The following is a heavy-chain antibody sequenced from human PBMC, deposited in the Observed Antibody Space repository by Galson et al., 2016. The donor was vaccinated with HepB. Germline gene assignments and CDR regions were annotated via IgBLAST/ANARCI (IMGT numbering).Heavy chain of an antibody. CDR1: GDSISSSNW. CDR3: VRVKGGCSSHSCVFDP. D-gene: IGHD2-2*01. Sequence: ETLSLTCAVSGDSISSSNWWTWVRQPPGKRPEWIGEIYHSGSTFYNPSPGSRVTISVDKSSNQFSLNLTSVTAADTAVYYCVRVKGGCSSHSCVFDPWGQGTLVTVSS. V-gene: IGHV4-4*02. CDR2: IYHSGST. J-gene: IGHJ5*02.